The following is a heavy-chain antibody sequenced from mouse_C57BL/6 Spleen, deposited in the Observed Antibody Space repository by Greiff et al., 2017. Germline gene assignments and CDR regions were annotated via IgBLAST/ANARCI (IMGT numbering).Heavy chain of an antibody. D-gene: IGHD3-2*02. CDR3: ARVQLSFDY. Sequence: QVQLQQPGAELVKPGASVKLSCKASGYTFTSYWMQWVKQRPGQGLEWIGEIDPSDSYTNYNQKFKGKATLTVDTSSSTAYMQLSSLTSEDSAVYYCARVQLSFDYWGQGTTLTVSS. J-gene: IGHJ2*01. V-gene: IGHV1-50*01. CDR1: GYTFTSYW. CDR2: IDPSDSYT.